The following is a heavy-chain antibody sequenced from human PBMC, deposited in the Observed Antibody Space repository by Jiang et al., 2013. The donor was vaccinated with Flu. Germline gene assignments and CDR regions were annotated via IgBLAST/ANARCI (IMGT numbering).Heavy chain of an antibody. CDR2: ISGSGGST. Sequence: LVQPGGSLRLSCAASGFTFSSYAMSWVRQAPGKGLEWVSAISGSGGSTYYADSVKGRFTISRDNSKNTLYLQMNSLRAEDTAVYYCAKDISSYGYYYYYGMDVWGQGTTVTVSS. J-gene: IGHJ6*02. CDR1: GFTFSSYA. V-gene: IGHV3-23*01. D-gene: IGHD5-18*01. CDR3: AKDISSYGYYYYYGMDV.